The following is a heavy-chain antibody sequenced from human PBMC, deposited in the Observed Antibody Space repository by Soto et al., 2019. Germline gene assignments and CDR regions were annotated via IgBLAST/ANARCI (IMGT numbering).Heavy chain of an antibody. D-gene: IGHD3-16*01. V-gene: IGHV1-18*01. J-gene: IGHJ3*02. CDR3: GRQPPPAGRGGSYDI. CDR2: ISGYTGNT. Sequence: QVQLVQSGPEVKKPGASVKVSCKASGYTFTSYGTAWVRQAPGQGLEWMGWISGYTGNTTYAQKLQGRVTMTTDTTPSQTYMQLRSLTSRDTALYFWGRQPPPAGRGGSYDIWGQGTMVIVSS. CDR1: GYTFTSYG.